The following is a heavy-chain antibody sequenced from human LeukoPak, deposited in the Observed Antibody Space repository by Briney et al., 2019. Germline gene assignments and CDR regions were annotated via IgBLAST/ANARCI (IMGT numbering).Heavy chain of an antibody. Sequence: PSETLSLTCTVSGGSISNYYWSWLRRPAGMGLEWIGRIYASGSTNYNPSLKRRVTMSVDTSNNQFSLNLSSVTAADTAVYYCARTSARGAQFDYWGQGTLVTVSS. CDR2: IYASGST. CDR1: GGSISNYY. J-gene: IGHJ4*02. CDR3: ARTSARGAQFDY. D-gene: IGHD3-10*01. V-gene: IGHV4-4*07.